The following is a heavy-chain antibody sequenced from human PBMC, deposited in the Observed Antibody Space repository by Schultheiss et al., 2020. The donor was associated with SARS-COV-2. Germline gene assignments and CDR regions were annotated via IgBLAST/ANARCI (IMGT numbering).Heavy chain of an antibody. V-gene: IGHV1-69*13. Sequence: SVKVSCKASGYTFTGYYMHWVRQAPGQGLEWMGGIIPIFGTANYAQKFQGRVTITADESTSTAYMELSSLRSEDTAVYYCARGYCSSTSCYWSGWFDPWGQGTLVTVSS. CDR1: GYTFTGYY. J-gene: IGHJ5*02. CDR3: ARGYCSSTSCYWSGWFDP. D-gene: IGHD2-2*01. CDR2: IIPIFGTA.